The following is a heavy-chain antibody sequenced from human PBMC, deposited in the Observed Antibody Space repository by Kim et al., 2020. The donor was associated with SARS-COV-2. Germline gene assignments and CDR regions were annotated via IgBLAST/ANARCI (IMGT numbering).Heavy chain of an antibody. V-gene: IGHV1-24*01. Sequence: ETIYAQKFQGRVTMTEDTSTDTAYMELSSLRSEDTAVYYCATGGGHGYDYWGQGTLVTVSS. D-gene: IGHD5-12*01. CDR2: ET. J-gene: IGHJ4*02. CDR3: ATGGGHGYDY.